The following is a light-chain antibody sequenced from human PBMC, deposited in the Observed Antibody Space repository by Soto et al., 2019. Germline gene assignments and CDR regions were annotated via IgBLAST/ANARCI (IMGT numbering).Light chain of an antibody. J-gene: IGLJ1*01. V-gene: IGLV2-14*01. Sequence: QSALTQPASVSGSPGQSITISCTGTSSDAGGYNYVSWYQQHPGKAPKLMIYEVSNRPSGVSNRFSGSKSGNTASLTISGLQAEDEADYYCTSYTSSITYVFGTGTKVTV. CDR2: EVS. CDR3: TSYTSSITYV. CDR1: SSDAGGYNY.